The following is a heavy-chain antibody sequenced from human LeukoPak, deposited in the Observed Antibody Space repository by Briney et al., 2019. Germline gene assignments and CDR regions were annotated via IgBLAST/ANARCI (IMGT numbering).Heavy chain of an antibody. J-gene: IGHJ4*02. V-gene: IGHV4-38-2*01. D-gene: IGHD3-3*01. Sequence: SETLSLTCAVSGYSISSGYYWGWIRQPPGKGLEWIGSIYHSGSTYYNPSLKSRVTISVDTSKNQFSLKLSSVTAADTAVYYCARTDSWSGYYRNFDYWGQGTLVIVS. CDR3: ARTDSWSGYYRNFDY. CDR1: GYSISSGYY. CDR2: IYHSGST.